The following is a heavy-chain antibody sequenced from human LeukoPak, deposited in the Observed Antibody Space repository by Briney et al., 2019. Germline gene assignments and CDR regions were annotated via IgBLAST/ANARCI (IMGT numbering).Heavy chain of an antibody. CDR3: ARDQNRWFDP. CDR1: GFTFSSYA. V-gene: IGHV3-33*08. J-gene: IGHJ5*02. Sequence: GRSLRLSCAASGFTFSSYAMHWVRQAPGKGLEWVALIWNDGNNKCYADSVKGRFTISRDNSKNTLYLQMNSLRAEDTAVYYCARDQNRWFDPWGQGTLVTVSS. CDR2: IWNDGNNK.